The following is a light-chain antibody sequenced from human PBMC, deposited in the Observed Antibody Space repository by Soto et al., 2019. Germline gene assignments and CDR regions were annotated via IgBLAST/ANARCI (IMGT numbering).Light chain of an antibody. CDR1: SSDIGSYNY. CDR2: GVT. Sequence: QSALAQPASVSGSPGQSITISCTGTSSDIGSYNYISWYQQYPDKGPKLIIYGVTNRPAGVYNRFSGSKSGYTASLTISGLQAEEEAEYYCCSYTTTTAYVFGTGTKLTVL. J-gene: IGLJ1*01. CDR3: CSYTTTTAYV. V-gene: IGLV2-14*03.